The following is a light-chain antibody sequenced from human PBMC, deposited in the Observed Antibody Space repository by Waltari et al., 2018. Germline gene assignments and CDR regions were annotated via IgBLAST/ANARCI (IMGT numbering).Light chain of an antibody. CDR3: HHYNHWPPMST. CDR2: GAS. CDR1: ESIGRN. J-gene: IGKJ2*01. V-gene: IGKV3D-15*01. Sequence: EILMTQSPATLSVSPGEPANISCRASESIGRNLVWYQLKPGQAPRLLFYGASSRATGIPARFSGSGSGTDFTLTITNLQSEDFAVYYCHHYNHWPPMSTFGQGTKLEI.